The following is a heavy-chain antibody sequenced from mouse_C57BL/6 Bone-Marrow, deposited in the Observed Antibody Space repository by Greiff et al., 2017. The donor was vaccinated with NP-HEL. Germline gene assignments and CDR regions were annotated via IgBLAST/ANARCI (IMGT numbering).Heavy chain of an antibody. CDR3: ARHGDYYRPRYWYFDV. D-gene: IGHD1-1*01. CDR2: FYPGSGSI. CDR1: GYTFTEYT. Sequence: LVESGAELVKPGASVKLSCKASGYTFTEYTIHWVKQRSGQGLEWIGWFYPGSGSIKYNEKFKDKATLTADKSSSTVYMELSRLTSEDSAVYFCARHGDYYRPRYWYFDVWGTGTTVTVSS. V-gene: IGHV1-62-2*01. J-gene: IGHJ1*03.